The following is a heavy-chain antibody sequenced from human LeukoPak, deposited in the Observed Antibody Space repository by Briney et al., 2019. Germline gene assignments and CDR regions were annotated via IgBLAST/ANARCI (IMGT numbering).Heavy chain of an antibody. D-gene: IGHD1-14*01. CDR3: AKVSGGGLYYDGMDV. J-gene: IGHJ6*02. CDR1: GFTFNNYA. Sequence: GGSLRLSCAASGFTFNNYAMNWVRQAPGKGLEWDSVISGSGGTTYYADSVEGRFTISRDSSKNTLYLQMNSLRAEDTAVYYCAKVSGGGLYYDGMDVWGQGTTVTVSS. CDR2: ISGSGGTT. V-gene: IGHV3-23*01.